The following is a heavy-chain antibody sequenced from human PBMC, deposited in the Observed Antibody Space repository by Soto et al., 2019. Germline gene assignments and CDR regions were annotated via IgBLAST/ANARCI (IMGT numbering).Heavy chain of an antibody. Sequence: SLRLSCAASGFTFSSYAMHWVRQAPGKGLEWVAVISYDGSNKYYADSVKGRFTISRDNSKNTLYLQMNSLRAEDTAVYYCASASQHGYWGQGTLVTVSS. CDR3: ASASQHGY. CDR1: GFTFSSYA. D-gene: IGHD3-16*01. V-gene: IGHV3-30-3*01. J-gene: IGHJ4*02. CDR2: ISYDGSNK.